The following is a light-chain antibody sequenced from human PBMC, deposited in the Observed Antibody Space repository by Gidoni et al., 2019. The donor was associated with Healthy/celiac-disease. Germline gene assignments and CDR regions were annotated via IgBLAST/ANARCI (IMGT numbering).Light chain of an antibody. CDR2: DVS. V-gene: IGLV2-14*03. J-gene: IGLJ1*01. CDR1: SSDVGGYNY. CDR3: SSYTSSSTRV. Sequence: QSALTQPASVSGSPGQSITISCTGPSSDVGGYNYVSWYQQHPGKAPKLMIYDVSNRPSGVSNRFSGSKSGNTASLTISGLPAEDEADYYCSSYTSSSTRVFGTGTKVTVL.